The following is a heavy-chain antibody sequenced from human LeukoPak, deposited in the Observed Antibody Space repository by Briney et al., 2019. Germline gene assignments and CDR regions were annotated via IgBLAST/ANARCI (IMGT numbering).Heavy chain of an antibody. D-gene: IGHD6-19*01. CDR3: ARDPSGGEGYYYSRDV. CDR2: INAYNGNT. J-gene: IGHJ6*03. Sequence: ASVKVSCKASGYTFTSYGIRWVRPAPAQGLEWMGLINAYNGNTNYARKLQGRVTMTTDTSTSTAYMELRSLRFDDTAVYYCARDPSGGEGYYYSRDVWGKGTTVTVSS. CDR1: GYTFTSYG. V-gene: IGHV1-18*01.